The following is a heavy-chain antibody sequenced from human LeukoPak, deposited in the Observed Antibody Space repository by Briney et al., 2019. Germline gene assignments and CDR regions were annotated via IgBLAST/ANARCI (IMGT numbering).Heavy chain of an antibody. Sequence: SETLSLTCTVSGGSISSYYWRWIRQPPGKGLEWNGYIYYSGSTNYNRSLKSRVTISVDTSKNQFSLHLSSVTAADTAVYYCARMFRTYCGGDCYYWYFDLWGRGTLVTVSS. D-gene: IGHD2-21*01. J-gene: IGHJ2*01. CDR3: ARMFRTYCGGDCYYWYFDL. V-gene: IGHV4-59*01. CDR2: IYYSGST. CDR1: GGSISSYY.